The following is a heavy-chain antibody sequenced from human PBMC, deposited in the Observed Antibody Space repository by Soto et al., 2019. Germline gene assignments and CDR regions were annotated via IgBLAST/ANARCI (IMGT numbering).Heavy chain of an antibody. J-gene: IGHJ4*02. Sequence: GGSLRLSCAASGFTFSRYGMHWVRQAPGKGLEWMAVIWYDGSNKYYADSVKGRFTISRDDSKNTLYLQMNSLRAEDTAVYYCARDLQPESSGSCAPDYWGQGTLVTVSS. CDR1: GFTFSRYG. V-gene: IGHV3-33*01. CDR2: IWYDGSNK. D-gene: IGHD1-26*01. CDR3: ARDLQPESSGSCAPDY.